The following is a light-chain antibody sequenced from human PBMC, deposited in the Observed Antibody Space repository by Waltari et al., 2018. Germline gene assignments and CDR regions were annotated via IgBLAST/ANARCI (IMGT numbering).Light chain of an antibody. CDR2: KAS. Sequence: DIQMTQSPSTLSASVGDRVSITCRASQSISSWLAWFQQKPGKAPKLLIYKASSLESGVPSRFSGSGSGAEFTLTISSLQPYDFATYYCQDYSTYSRTFGQGTKVEIK. CDR1: QSISSW. V-gene: IGKV1-5*03. CDR3: QDYSTYSRT. J-gene: IGKJ1*01.